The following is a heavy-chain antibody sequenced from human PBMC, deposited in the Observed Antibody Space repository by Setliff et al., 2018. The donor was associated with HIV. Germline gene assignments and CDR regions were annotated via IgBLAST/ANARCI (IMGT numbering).Heavy chain of an antibody. CDR2: IYYSGST. D-gene: IGHD2-21*02. J-gene: IGHJ1*01. V-gene: IGHV4-61*08. Sequence: SETLSLTCTVSGGSISSGDYYWSWIRQPPGKGLEWIGSIYYSGSTNYNPSLKSRVTISVDTSKNQFSLELSSVTAADTAVYYCARVGCGGDCYSMAEYFQHWGQGTLVTVSS. CDR1: GGSISSGDYY. CDR3: ARVGCGGDCYSMAEYFQH.